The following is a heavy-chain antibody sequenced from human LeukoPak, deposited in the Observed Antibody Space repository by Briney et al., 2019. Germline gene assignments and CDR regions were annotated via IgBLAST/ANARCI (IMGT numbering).Heavy chain of an antibody. CDR1: GGSISSSSYY. D-gene: IGHD4-17*01. CDR2: IYYRGST. J-gene: IGHJ4*02. CDR3: ASTRRMTTVTPLREY. V-gene: IGHV4-39*01. Sequence: SETLSLTCTVSGGSISSSSYYWGWIRQPPGKRLEWIGSIYYRGSTYYNPSLKRRVTISVDTSKNQFSLKLSSVPAADTAVYYCASTRRMTTVTPLREYWGQGTLVTVSS.